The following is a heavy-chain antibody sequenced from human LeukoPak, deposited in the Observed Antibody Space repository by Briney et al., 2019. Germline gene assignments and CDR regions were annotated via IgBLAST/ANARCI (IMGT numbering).Heavy chain of an antibody. J-gene: IGHJ6*02. V-gene: IGHV3-30*02. CDR1: GFTFSSYG. Sequence: PGGYLSLSCAASGFTFSSYGMHWVRLAPGKGLEWVAFIRYDGSNKYYADSVKGRFTISRDNSKNTLYLQMNSLRAEDTAVYYCAKVPTTVTFYYYYYGMDVWGQGTTVTVSS. CDR3: AKVPTTVTFYYYYYGMDV. CDR2: IRYDGSNK. D-gene: IGHD4-17*01.